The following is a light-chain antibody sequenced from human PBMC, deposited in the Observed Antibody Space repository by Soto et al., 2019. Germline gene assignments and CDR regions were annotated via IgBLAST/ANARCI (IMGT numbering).Light chain of an antibody. Sequence: QSALTQPASVSWSPGQSITISCTGTSSDVGGYNYVSWYQQHPGKAPKLMIYDVSNRPSGVSNRFSGSKSGNTASLTISGLQAEDEADYYCSSYTSSRGVFGTGTKVTVL. CDR3: SSYTSSRGV. CDR1: SSDVGGYNY. J-gene: IGLJ1*01. CDR2: DVS. V-gene: IGLV2-14*01.